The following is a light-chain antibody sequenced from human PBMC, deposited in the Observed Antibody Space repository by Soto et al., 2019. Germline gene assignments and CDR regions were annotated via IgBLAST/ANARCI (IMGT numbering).Light chain of an antibody. CDR2: GVS. CDR3: QQYGSSPRT. CDR1: QSVSSN. Sequence: EIVMTQSPSTLSVSPGSRPTLACRASQSVSSNLAWYQQKPGQAPRLIIYGVSSRATGTPDRFSGSGSATDFTLTISRLEPEDFAVYYCQQYGSSPRTFGQGTKVDIK. J-gene: IGKJ1*01. V-gene: IGKV3-20*01.